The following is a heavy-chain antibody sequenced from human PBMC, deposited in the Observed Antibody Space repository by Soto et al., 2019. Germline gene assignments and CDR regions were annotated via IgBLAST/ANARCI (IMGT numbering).Heavy chain of an antibody. D-gene: IGHD3-10*01. J-gene: IGHJ4*02. CDR3: ASSYGSGYRACDY. CDR1: GGTFTFYS. Sequence: QVQLVQSGAEVKRPGSSVKVSCKASGGTFTFYSINWVRQAPGLGLEWMGRINPILSMSNYAQRFQGRVTMTADKSTSTAYMELSSLRSEDTAIYYCASSYGSGYRACDYWGQGALVTVCS. V-gene: IGHV1-69*02. CDR2: INPILSMS.